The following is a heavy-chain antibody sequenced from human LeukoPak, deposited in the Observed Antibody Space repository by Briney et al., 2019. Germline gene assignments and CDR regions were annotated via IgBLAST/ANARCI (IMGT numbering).Heavy chain of an antibody. J-gene: IGHJ4*02. V-gene: IGHV3-48*02. D-gene: IGHD2-2*01. Sequence: PGGSLRLSCAASGLTFSSYSMNWVRQAPGKGLEWVSYISSSSSTIYYADSVKGRFTISRDNAKNSLYLQMNSLRDEDTAVYYCARDGCSSTSCQGELVYWGQGTLVTVSS. CDR2: ISSSSSTI. CDR1: GLTFSSYS. CDR3: ARDGCSSTSCQGELVY.